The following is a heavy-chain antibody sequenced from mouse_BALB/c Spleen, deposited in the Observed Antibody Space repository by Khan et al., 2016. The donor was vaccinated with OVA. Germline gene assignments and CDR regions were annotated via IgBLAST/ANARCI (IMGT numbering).Heavy chain of an antibody. D-gene: IGHD4-1*01. CDR3: TSHLTGSFAY. J-gene: IGHJ3*01. CDR2: ISSDGTYT. V-gene: IGHV5-6*01. Sequence: EVQLQESGGDLVKPGGSLKLSCAASGFTFRNYGMSWVRQTPDKRLEWVATISSDGTYTYYPDSVKGRFTISRNNAKNTLYLQMSSLKSEDTAMYYCTSHLTGSFAYWGHGTLVTVSA. CDR1: GFTFRNYG.